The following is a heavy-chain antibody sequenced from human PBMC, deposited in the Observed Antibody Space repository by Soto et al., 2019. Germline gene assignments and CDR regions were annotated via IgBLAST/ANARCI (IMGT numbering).Heavy chain of an antibody. V-gene: IGHV1-3*01. Sequence: ASVKVSCEASGYTFTSYGISWVRQAPGQGLEWMGWINAGNGNTKYSQKFQGRVTITRDTSASTAYVELSSLRSEDTAVYYCVRSRGFGEWLLRPPDYWGQGTLVTVSS. CDR1: GYTFTSYG. CDR2: INAGNGNT. CDR3: VRSRGFGEWLLRPPDY. D-gene: IGHD3-3*01. J-gene: IGHJ4*02.